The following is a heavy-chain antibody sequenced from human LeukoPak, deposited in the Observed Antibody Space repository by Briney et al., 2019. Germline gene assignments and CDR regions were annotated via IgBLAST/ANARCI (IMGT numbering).Heavy chain of an antibody. CDR2: IIPIFGTA. CDR1: GYTFTSYY. D-gene: IGHD2-2*01. Sequence: SVKVSCKASGYTFTSYYMHWVRQAPGQGLEWMGGIIPIFGTANYAQKFQGRVTITADESTSTAYMELSSLRSEDTAVYYCARSASSTSSTARWFDPWGQGTLVTVSS. J-gene: IGHJ5*02. V-gene: IGHV1-69*13. CDR3: ARSASSTSSTARWFDP.